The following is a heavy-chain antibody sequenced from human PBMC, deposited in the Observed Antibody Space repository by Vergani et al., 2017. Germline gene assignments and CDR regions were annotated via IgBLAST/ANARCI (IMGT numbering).Heavy chain of an antibody. Sequence: QVQLVQSGAEVKKPGSSVKVSCKASGGTFSSYAISWVRQAPGQGLEWMGGIFPIVDIANYAQKFQGRVTITADKSTSTAYMELSSLRSEDTAVYYCASAEAGLDAFDIWGQGTMVTVSS. V-gene: IGHV1-69*04. D-gene: IGHD6-19*01. CDR1: GGTFSSYA. CDR3: ASAEAGLDAFDI. J-gene: IGHJ3*02. CDR2: IFPIVDIA.